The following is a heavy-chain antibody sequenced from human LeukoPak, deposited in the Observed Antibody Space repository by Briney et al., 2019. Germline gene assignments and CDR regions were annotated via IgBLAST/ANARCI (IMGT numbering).Heavy chain of an antibody. V-gene: IGHV1-2*06. J-gene: IGHJ4*02. D-gene: IGHD3-22*01. CDR2: INANSGGT. Sequence: GASVKVSCKASGYTFSGYYMHWVRQAPGQGLEWMGRINANSGGTHYARKFQGRVTMIRDTSITTVYMELSRLRSDDTAVYYCARASNYDSSGYCDFDYWGQGTLVTVSS. CDR3: ARASNYDSSGYCDFDY. CDR1: GYTFSGYY.